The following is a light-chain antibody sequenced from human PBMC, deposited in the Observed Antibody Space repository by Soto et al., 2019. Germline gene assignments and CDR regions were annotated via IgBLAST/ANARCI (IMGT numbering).Light chain of an antibody. J-gene: IGKJ5*01. Sequence: DIQMTQSPSSVSASVGDRVTISCRASQGITSWLAWYQQKPGRAPKLLIYAASTLQSGVPSRFSGSGSGTEFTLTISSLQPEDFAVYYCQQRSNWSTFGQGTRLEIK. V-gene: IGKV1-12*01. CDR2: AAS. CDR3: QQRSNWST. CDR1: QGITSW.